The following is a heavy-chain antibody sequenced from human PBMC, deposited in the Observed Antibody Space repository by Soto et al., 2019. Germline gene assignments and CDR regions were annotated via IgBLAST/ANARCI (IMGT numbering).Heavy chain of an antibody. CDR3: ARAGSSGYHGMDV. CDR2: INHSGST. D-gene: IGHD3-22*01. Sequence: SETLSLTCAVYGGSFSGYYWSWIRQPPGKGLEWIGEINHSGSTNYNPSLKSRVTISVDTSKNQFSLKLSSVTAADTAVYYCARAGSSGYHGMDVWGQGTTVTVSS. CDR1: GGSFSGYY. J-gene: IGHJ6*02. V-gene: IGHV4-34*01.